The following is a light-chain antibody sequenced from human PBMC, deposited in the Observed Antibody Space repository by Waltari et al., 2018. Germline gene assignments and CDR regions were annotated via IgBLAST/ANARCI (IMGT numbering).Light chain of an antibody. CDR2: VVS. Sequence: QSALTQPASVSGSPGQSIAISCTGTSSDIGAYNYVPWYQQHPGKAPNLMIFVVSNRPSGVSNRFSGSKSGNTASLTISGLQAEDEADYYCSSYTSSSTRVFGTGTKVTVL. CDR1: SSDIGAYNY. CDR3: SSYTSSSTRV. V-gene: IGLV2-14*03. J-gene: IGLJ1*01.